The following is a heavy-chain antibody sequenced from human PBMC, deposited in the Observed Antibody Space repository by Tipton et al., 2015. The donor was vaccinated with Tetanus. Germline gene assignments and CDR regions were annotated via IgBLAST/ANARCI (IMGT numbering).Heavy chain of an antibody. CDR1: GGSISSGGYY. CDR2: IYYSGST. J-gene: IGHJ4*02. Sequence: GLVKPSQTLSLTCTVSGGSISSGGYYWSWIRQHPGKGLEWIGDIYYSGSTYYNPSLKSRVTISVDTSKNQFSLQLNSGTAADTAVYYCARDQARGARGWNYFDYWGQGTLATVSS. V-gene: IGHV4-31*03. CDR3: ARDQARGARGWNYFDY. D-gene: IGHD1-26*01.